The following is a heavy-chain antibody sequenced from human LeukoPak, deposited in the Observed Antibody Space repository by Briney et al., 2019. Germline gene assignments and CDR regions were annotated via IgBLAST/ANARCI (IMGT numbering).Heavy chain of an antibody. CDR3: AREEDIVVVPAAIGHASDI. CDR2: ISSSSSYI. J-gene: IGHJ3*02. CDR1: GFTFSSYS. Sequence: GGSLRLSCAASGFTFSSYSMNWVRQAPGKGLEWVSSISSSSSYIYYADSVKGRFTISRDNAKNSLYLQMNSLRAEDTAVYYCAREEDIVVVPAAIGHASDIWGQGTMVTVSS. V-gene: IGHV3-21*01. D-gene: IGHD2-2*02.